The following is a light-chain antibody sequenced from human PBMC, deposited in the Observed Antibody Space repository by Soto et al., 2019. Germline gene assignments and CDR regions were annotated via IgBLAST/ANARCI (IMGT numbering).Light chain of an antibody. Sequence: IQLTQSPSSLSASVGETVTITCRASQDIDNSLNWYQHKPGKAPKLLVYAVSFLETGVPSRFSGRGSGTVFSLTNSSLQPDDFATYYCQQYNSYWTFGQGTKVEIK. CDR3: QQYNSYWT. J-gene: IGKJ1*01. V-gene: IGKV1-33*01. CDR2: AVS. CDR1: QDIDNS.